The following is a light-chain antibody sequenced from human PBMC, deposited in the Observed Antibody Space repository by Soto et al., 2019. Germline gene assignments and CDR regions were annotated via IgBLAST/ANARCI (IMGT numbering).Light chain of an antibody. CDR1: QSVSDN. Sequence: EVVLTQSPATLSVSPGERATLSCRASQSVSDNLAWYQQRPGQAPRLLIYAASTRATGVPARFSGSGSGTEFTLTISSRQSEDFAVYYCHQFNHWPPLYSFGQGTKLAIK. V-gene: IGKV3-15*01. J-gene: IGKJ2*01. CDR2: AAS. CDR3: HQFNHWPPLYS.